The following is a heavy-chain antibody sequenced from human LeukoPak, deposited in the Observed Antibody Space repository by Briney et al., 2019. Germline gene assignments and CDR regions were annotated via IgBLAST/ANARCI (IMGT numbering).Heavy chain of an antibody. D-gene: IGHD5-24*01. CDR3: AKGGDSYKVGNY. CDR2: IYYGKAT. CDR1: GESITTRHYY. V-gene: IGHV4-39*07. Sequence: PSETLSLTCSVSGESITTRHYYWGWIRQPPGKGLEWIGSIYYGKATSYNPSLMSRGTITIDTSSNHFSLRLTSVTAADTAVYYCAKGGDSYKVGNYWGQGTLVTVSS. J-gene: IGHJ4*02.